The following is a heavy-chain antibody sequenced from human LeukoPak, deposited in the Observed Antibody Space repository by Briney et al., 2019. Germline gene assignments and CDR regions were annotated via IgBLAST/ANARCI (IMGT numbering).Heavy chain of an antibody. D-gene: IGHD2-21*02. CDR1: GFAISDYS. V-gene: IGHV3-48*01. CDR3: ARNFYCGGDCAISYFDY. J-gene: IGHJ4*02. CDR2: ISSSSNKV. Sequence: HPGGSLRLSCAASGFAISDYSMNWVRQVPGKGLEWVSYISSSSNKVYYADSVKGRFTISRDNAKNSLFLQMNSLRADDTAVYYCARNFYCGGDCAISYFDYWGQGTLVTVSS.